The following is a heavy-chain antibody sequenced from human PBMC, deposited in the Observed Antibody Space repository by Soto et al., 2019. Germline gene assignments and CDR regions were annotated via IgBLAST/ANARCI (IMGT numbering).Heavy chain of an antibody. CDR1: GYTIASYW. CDR2: IYPADSDT. Sequence: ESVKISFKASGYTIASYWIGWVRQIPGKGLEWMGIIYPADSDTRYNPSFQGQVTISADKSITTAYLQWSSLKASDTAMYYCARGPTPLFDHWGQGTLVTVPS. CDR3: ARGPTPLFDH. J-gene: IGHJ4*02. D-gene: IGHD2-15*01. V-gene: IGHV5-51*01.